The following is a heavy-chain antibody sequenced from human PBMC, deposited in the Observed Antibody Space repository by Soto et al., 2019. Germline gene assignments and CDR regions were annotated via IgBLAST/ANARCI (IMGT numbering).Heavy chain of an antibody. J-gene: IGHJ6*02. V-gene: IGHV1-18*04. CDR3: ARDPTYYYDSSGYLSNYYYYGMDV. D-gene: IGHD3-22*01. CDR1: GYTFTSYG. CDR2: ISAYNGNT. Sequence: GASVKVSCNASGYTFTSYGIGCVRQAPGQGLEWMGWISAYNGNTNYAQKLQGRVTMTTDTSTSTAYMELRSLRSDDTAVYYCARDPTYYYDSSGYLSNYYYYGMDVWGQGTTVTVSS.